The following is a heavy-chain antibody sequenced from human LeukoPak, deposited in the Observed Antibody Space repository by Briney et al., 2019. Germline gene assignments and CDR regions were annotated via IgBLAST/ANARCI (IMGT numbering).Heavy chain of an antibody. CDR1: GGSFSGYY. V-gene: IGHV4-34*01. CDR3: ASRVSRQQLVLRAFDI. D-gene: IGHD6-13*01. J-gene: IGHJ3*02. CDR2: INHSGGT. Sequence: PSETLSLTCAVYGGSFSGYYWSWIRQPPGKGLEWIGEINHSGGTNYNPSLKSRVTISVDTSKNQFSLKLSSVTAADTAVYYCASRVSRQQLVLRAFDIWGQGTMVTVSS.